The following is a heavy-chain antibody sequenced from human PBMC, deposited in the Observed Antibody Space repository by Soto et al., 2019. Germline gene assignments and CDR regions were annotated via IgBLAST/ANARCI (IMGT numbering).Heavy chain of an antibody. CDR3: ARAVAVAADFDY. CDR2: INAGNGNT. D-gene: IGHD6-19*01. J-gene: IGHJ4*02. V-gene: IGHV1-3*01. Sequence: ASVKVSCKASGHTFTGSAMHWVRQAPGQRLEWMGWINAGNGNTKYSQKFQGRVTITRDTSASTAYMELSSLRSEDTAVYYCARAVAVAADFDYWGQGTLVTVSS. CDR1: GHTFTGSA.